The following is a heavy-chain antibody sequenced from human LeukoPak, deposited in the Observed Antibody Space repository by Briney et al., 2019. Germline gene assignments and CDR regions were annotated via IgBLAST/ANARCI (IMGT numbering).Heavy chain of an antibody. CDR3: ARTYGDWEGWFDP. D-gene: IGHD4-17*01. Sequence: GGSLRLSCAASGSTFSSYSMNWVRQAPGKGLEWVSSISSSSSYIYYADSVKGRFTISRDNAKNSLYLQMNSLRAEDTAVYYCARTYGDWEGWFDPWGQGTLVTVSS. V-gene: IGHV3-21*01. CDR2: ISSSSSYI. CDR1: GSTFSSYS. J-gene: IGHJ5*02.